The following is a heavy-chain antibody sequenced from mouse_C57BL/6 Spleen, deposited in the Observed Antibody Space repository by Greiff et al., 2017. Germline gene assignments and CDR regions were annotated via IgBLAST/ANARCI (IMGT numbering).Heavy chain of an antibody. J-gene: IGHJ2*01. Sequence: QVQLKESGPELVKPGASVKISCKASGYAFSSSWMNWVKQRPGKGLEWIGRIYPGDGDTNYNGKFKGKATLTADKSSSTAYMQLSSLTSEDSAVYFCAREVYGYDDYFDYWGQGTTLTVSS. V-gene: IGHV1-82*01. CDR2: IYPGDGDT. CDR1: GYAFSSSW. CDR3: AREVYGYDDYFDY. D-gene: IGHD2-2*01.